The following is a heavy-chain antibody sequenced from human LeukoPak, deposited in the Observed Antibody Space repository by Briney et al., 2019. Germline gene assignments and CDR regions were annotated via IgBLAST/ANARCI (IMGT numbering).Heavy chain of an antibody. Sequence: KAGGSLRLSCAASGFTFSSYSMNWVRQAPGKGLEWVSSISSSSSYIYYADSVKGRFTISRDNAKNSLYLQMNSLRAEDTAVYYCARDEGGVTTVVSPPDYWGQGTLVTVSS. J-gene: IGHJ4*02. V-gene: IGHV3-21*01. CDR3: ARDEGGVTTVVSPPDY. CDR2: ISSSSSYI. D-gene: IGHD4-23*01. CDR1: GFTFSSYS.